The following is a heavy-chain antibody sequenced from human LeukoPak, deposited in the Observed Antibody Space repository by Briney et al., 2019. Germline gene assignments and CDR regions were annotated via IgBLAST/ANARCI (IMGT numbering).Heavy chain of an antibody. V-gene: IGHV3-21*01. J-gene: IGHJ3*02. CDR1: GFSFSSYN. D-gene: IGHD6-13*01. CDR2: ISRSASNI. CDR3: ARVSGSSWYGAFDI. Sequence: PGGSLRLSCVASGFSFSSYNMNWVRQAPGKGLEWVSSISRSASNIYYADSVKGRFTISRDNAKNSFYLQMNSLRAEDTAVYYCARVSGSSWYGAFDIWGQGTMVTVSS.